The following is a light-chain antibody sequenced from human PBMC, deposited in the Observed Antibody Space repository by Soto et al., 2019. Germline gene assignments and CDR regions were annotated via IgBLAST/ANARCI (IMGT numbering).Light chain of an antibody. CDR1: QSVSNK. J-gene: IGKJ1*01. CDR3: QQYANWPKT. Sequence: IVLKQSPATLSVSPGERATLSCRASQSVSNKLVWYQQKPGQAPRLLIYAASTRATGIPARFSGSGSETEFTLTISSLQSEDLAVYYCQQYANWPKTFGQGTKV. V-gene: IGKV3-15*01. CDR2: AAS.